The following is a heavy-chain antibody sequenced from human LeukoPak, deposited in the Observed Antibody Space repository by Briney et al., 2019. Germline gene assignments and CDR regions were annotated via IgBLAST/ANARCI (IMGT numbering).Heavy chain of an antibody. CDR1: GYSFTSYW. CDR2: IYPGDSDT. D-gene: IGHD3-22*01. CDR3: ARQAEYYYDSSGYYSYFDY. Sequence: LGESLKISCKGSGYSFTSYWIGWVRQMPGKGLEWMGIIYPGDSDTRHSPSFQGQVTISADKSISTAYLQWSSLKASDTAMYYCARQAEYYYDSSGYYSYFDYWGQGTLVTVSS. J-gene: IGHJ4*02. V-gene: IGHV5-51*01.